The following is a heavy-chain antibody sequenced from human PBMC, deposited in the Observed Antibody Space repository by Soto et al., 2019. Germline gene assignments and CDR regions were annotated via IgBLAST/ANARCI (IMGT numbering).Heavy chain of an antibody. Sequence: SETLSLTCSVSGDSISSGDLYWSWIRQPPGKGLEWIGYIYDSGSTYYNPSLKSRINMSVDMSKNQFSLKLTSVTAADTAVYYCATTVDFWSGYYAYWGQGTLVT. CDR2: IYDSGST. CDR3: ATTVDFWSGYYAY. V-gene: IGHV4-30-4*01. D-gene: IGHD3-3*01. J-gene: IGHJ4*02. CDR1: GDSISSGDLY.